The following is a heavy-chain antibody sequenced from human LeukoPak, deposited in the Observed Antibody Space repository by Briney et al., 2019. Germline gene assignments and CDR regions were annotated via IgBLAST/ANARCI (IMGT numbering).Heavy chain of an antibody. CDR2: INHSGST. CDR1: GGSFSGYY. CDR3: ATTSETGTLPGSDAFDI. J-gene: IGHJ3*02. Sequence: PSETLSLTYAVYGGSFSGYYWSWIRQPPGKGLEWIGEINHSGSTNYNPSLKSRVTISVDTSKNQFSLQLKSMTPEDTAVYYCATTSETGTLPGSDAFDIWGQGTLVTVSS. D-gene: IGHD1-1*01. V-gene: IGHV4-34*01.